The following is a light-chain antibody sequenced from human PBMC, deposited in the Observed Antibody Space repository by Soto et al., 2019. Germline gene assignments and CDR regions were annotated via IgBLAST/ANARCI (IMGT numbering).Light chain of an antibody. CDR2: DIS. V-gene: IGKV1-33*01. Sequence: DIQMTQSASSLSASVGDRVTITCQASQVISNYLNWYQQKPGKAPKLLIYDISTLEIGVPSRFSGSGSGTDFTLTITGLQPEDIATYYCQQYENLPYTFGQGTKLEI. CDR3: QQYENLPYT. J-gene: IGKJ2*01. CDR1: QVISNY.